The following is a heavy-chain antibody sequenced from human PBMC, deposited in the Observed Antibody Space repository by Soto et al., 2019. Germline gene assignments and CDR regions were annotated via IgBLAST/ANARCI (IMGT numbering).Heavy chain of an antibody. D-gene: IGHD1-26*01. V-gene: IGHV4-31*03. CDR2: IYYSGST. CDR3: ARDSGIGGFDY. Sequence: QVQLQESGPGLVKPSQTLSLTCTVSGGSISSGGYYWSWIRQHPGKGLEWIGYIYYSGSTYYNPSLQSGGTKSVXTAKNQGSLKLSSVTAADTAVYSCARDSGIGGFDYWGQGTLVPVSS. CDR1: GGSISSGGYY. J-gene: IGHJ4*02.